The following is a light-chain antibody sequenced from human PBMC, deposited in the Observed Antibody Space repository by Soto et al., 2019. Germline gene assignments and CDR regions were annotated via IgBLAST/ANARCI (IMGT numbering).Light chain of an antibody. J-gene: IGLJ1*01. CDR3: CSYTSSSPYV. CDR2: QVS. Sequence: HSVLTQPASVSGSPGQSITISCTGTSSDLGGYNFVSWYQHHPGKAPKLMIYQVSNRPSGVSNRFSGSKSGNTASLTISGLQAEDEADYYCCSYTSSSPYVFGTGTKLTVL. CDR1: SSDLGGYNF. V-gene: IGLV2-14*01.